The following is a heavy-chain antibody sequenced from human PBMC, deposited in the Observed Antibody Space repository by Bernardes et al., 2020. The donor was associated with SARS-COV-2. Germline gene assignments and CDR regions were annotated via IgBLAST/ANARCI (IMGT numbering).Heavy chain of an antibody. V-gene: IGHV3-15*01. Sequence: GGSLRLSCAASGFTFSNAWMSWVRQAPGKGLEWVGRIKSKTDGGTTDYAAPVKGRFTISRDDSKNTLYLQMNSLKTEDTAVYYCTTHYGDVPYGMDVWGQGTTVTVSS. CDR1: GFTFSNAW. CDR2: IKSKTDGGTT. J-gene: IGHJ6*02. D-gene: IGHD4-17*01. CDR3: TTHYGDVPYGMDV.